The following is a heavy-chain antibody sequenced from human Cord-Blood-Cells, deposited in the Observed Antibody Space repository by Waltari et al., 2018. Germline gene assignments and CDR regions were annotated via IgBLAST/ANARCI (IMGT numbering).Heavy chain of an antibody. CDR3: ATHTPPHYYDSSGYYYYGMDV. D-gene: IGHD3-22*01. CDR1: GYTLTELS. CDR2: FDPGDGET. J-gene: IGHJ6*02. Sequence: QVQLVQSGAEVKKPGASVKVSCKVSGYTLTELSMHWVRQAPGKGLAWMGGFDPGDGETNYAQKFQGRVTMTEDTSTDTAYMELSSLRSEDTAVYYCATHTPPHYYDSSGYYYYGMDVWGQGTTVTVSS. V-gene: IGHV1-24*01.